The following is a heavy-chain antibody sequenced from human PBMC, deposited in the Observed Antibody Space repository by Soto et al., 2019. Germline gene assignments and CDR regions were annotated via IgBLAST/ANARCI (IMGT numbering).Heavy chain of an antibody. Sequence: GGSLRLSCAASGFTFSSYGMHWVRQAPGKGLEWVAVIWYDGSNKYYADSVKGRFTISRDNSKNTLYLQMNSLRAEDTAVYYCARELRPYGDYYYYGMDVWGQGTTVTVSS. V-gene: IGHV3-33*01. CDR2: IWYDGSNK. CDR1: GFTFSSYG. D-gene: IGHD4-17*01. CDR3: ARELRPYGDYYYYGMDV. J-gene: IGHJ6*02.